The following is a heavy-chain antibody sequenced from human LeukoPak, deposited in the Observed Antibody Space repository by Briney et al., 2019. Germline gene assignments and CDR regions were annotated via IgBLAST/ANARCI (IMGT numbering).Heavy chain of an antibody. D-gene: IGHD6-19*01. CDR3: ARRGIAVAGMRRYFDY. CDR1: GGSFSGYY. J-gene: IGHJ4*02. V-gene: IGHV4-34*01. Sequence: SETLSLTCAVYGGSFSGYYWSWIRQPPGKGLEWIGEINHSGSTNYNPSLKSRVTISVDTSKNQFSLKLSSVTAADTAVYYCARRGIAVAGMRRYFDYWGQGTLVTVSS. CDR2: INHSGST.